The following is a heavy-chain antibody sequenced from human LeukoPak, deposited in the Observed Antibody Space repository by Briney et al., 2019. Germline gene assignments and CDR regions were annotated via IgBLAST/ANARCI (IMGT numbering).Heavy chain of an antibody. CDR1: GGSISSSSYY. CDR2: IYYSGST. Sequence: SETPSLTCTVSGGSISSSSYYWGWIRQPPGRWLEWIGSIYYSGSTYYNPSLKSRVTISVDTSKNQFSLKLSSVTAADTAVYYCARLVGTDDAEYFQHWGQGTLVTVSS. CDR3: ARLVGTDDAEYFQH. J-gene: IGHJ1*01. D-gene: IGHD1-26*01. V-gene: IGHV4-39*01.